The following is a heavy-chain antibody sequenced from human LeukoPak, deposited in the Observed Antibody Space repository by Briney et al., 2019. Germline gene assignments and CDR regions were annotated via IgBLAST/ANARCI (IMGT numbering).Heavy chain of an antibody. CDR1: GFTVSSNY. CDR3: ARAKTSYGSGSYYDY. D-gene: IGHD3-10*01. V-gene: IGHV3-53*01. Sequence: GGSLRLSCAASGFTVSSNYMSWVRQAPGKGLEWVSVIYSGGSTYYADSVKGRFTISRDNSKNTLYLQMNSLRAEDTAVYYCARAKTSYGSGSYYDYWGQGTLVTVSS. CDR2: IYSGGST. J-gene: IGHJ4*02.